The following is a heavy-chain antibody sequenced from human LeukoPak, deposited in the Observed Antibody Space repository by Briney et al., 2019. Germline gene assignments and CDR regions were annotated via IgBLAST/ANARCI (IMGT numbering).Heavy chain of an antibody. J-gene: IGHJ6*03. D-gene: IGHD3-3*01. CDR1: GYTFTSYG. V-gene: IGHV1-18*01. Sequence: ASVKVSCKASGYTFTSYGISWVRQAPGQGLEWMGWISAYNGNTNYAQKLQGRVTMTTDTSTSTAYMELRSLRSDDTAVYYCARDEIQYYDFWSGYYGYYYYYMDVWGKGTTVTVSS. CDR3: ARDEIQYYDFWSGYYGYYYYYMDV. CDR2: ISAYNGNT.